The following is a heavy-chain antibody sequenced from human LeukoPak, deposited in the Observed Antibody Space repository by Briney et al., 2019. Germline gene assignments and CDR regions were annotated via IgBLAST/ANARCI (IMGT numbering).Heavy chain of an antibody. Sequence: GGSLRLSCAASGFTFSDYYMSWIRQAPGKGLEWVSYISSSGSTIYYADSVKGRFTISRDNSKNTLYLQMNSLRAEDTAVYYCAKAPRGYYYMDVWGKGTTVTVSS. CDR3: AKAPRGYYYMDV. J-gene: IGHJ6*03. V-gene: IGHV3-11*01. CDR2: ISSSGSTI. CDR1: GFTFSDYY.